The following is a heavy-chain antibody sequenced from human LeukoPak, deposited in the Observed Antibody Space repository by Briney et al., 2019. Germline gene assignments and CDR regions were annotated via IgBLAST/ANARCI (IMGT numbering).Heavy chain of an antibody. Sequence: GGSLRLSCAASKFTFSNYWMGWVRQAPGKGLEWVANIKPDGSGKYYVDSVKGRFTISRDNAKNSLYLQMSSLRAEDTAVYYCARENYFDYWGQGTLVTVSS. J-gene: IGHJ4*02. CDR1: KFTFSNYW. CDR2: IKPDGSGK. CDR3: ARENYFDY. V-gene: IGHV3-7*01.